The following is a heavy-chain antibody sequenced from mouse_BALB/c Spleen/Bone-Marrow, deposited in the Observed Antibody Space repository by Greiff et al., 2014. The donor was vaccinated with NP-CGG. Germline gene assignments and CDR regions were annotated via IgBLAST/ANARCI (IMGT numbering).Heavy chain of an antibody. CDR2: INNNGGST. D-gene: IGHD1-1*01. CDR1: GFTFGSYG. J-gene: IGHJ1*01. Sequence: VQLKESGGGLVQPGGSLRLSCVASGFTFGSYGMSWVRQTPDKRLELVATINNNGGSTYYPDSVKGQFTISRDNAKNTLYLQMSSLKSEDTAMYYCSRVYGWYFDVWGAGTTVTVSS. CDR3: SRVYGWYFDV. V-gene: IGHV5-6-3*01.